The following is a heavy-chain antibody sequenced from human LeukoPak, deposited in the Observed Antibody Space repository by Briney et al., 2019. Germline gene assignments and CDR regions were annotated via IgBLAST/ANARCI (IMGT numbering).Heavy chain of an antibody. CDR3: AELGITMIGGV. CDR2: ISSSGSTI. V-gene: IGHV3-48*03. D-gene: IGHD3-10*02. CDR1: GFIFNSYE. J-gene: IGHJ6*04. Sequence: EGSLRLSCGASGFIFNSYEMNWVRQAPGKGLEWVSYISSSGSTIYYADSVKGRFTISRDNAKNSLYLQMNSLRAEDTAVYYCAELGITMIGGVWGKGTTVTISS.